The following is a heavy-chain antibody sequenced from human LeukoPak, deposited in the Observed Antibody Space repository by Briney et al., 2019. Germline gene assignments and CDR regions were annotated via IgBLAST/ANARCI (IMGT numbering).Heavy chain of an antibody. CDR2: IRYDGSNK. Sequence: GGSLRLSCAASGFTFSSYGMHWVRQAPGKGLGWVAFIRYDGSNKYYADSVKGRFTISRDNSKNTLYLQMNSLRAEDTAVYYCAKEGVRGRAFDIWGQGTMVTVSS. D-gene: IGHD3-10*01. CDR1: GFTFSSYG. V-gene: IGHV3-30*02. CDR3: AKEGVRGRAFDI. J-gene: IGHJ3*02.